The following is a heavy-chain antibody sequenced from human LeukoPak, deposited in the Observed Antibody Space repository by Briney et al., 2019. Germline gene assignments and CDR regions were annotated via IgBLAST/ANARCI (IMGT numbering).Heavy chain of an antibody. J-gene: IGHJ3*02. D-gene: IGHD3-16*01. CDR3: ARQAGGAFDI. V-gene: IGHV3-21*01. CDR2: ISSSSSYI. CDR1: GFMFSSYW. Sequence: GGSLRLSCAASGFMFSSYWMTWVRQAPGKGLEWVSSISSSSSYIYYADSVKGRFTISRDNAKNSLYLQMNSLRAEDTAVYYCARQAGGAFDIWGQGTMVTVSS.